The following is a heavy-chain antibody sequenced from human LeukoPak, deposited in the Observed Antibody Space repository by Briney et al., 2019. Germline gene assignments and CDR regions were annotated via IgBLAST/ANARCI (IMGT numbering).Heavy chain of an antibody. Sequence: ASVKVPCKASGYTFTSYGISWVRQAPGQGLEWMGWISAYNGNTNYAQKLQGRVTMTTDTSTSTAYMELRSLRSDDTAVYYCARDRYCSSTSCYNGPEYFQHWGQGTLVTVSS. J-gene: IGHJ1*01. CDR1: GYTFTSYG. D-gene: IGHD2-2*02. V-gene: IGHV1-18*01. CDR3: ARDRYCSSTSCYNGPEYFQH. CDR2: ISAYNGNT.